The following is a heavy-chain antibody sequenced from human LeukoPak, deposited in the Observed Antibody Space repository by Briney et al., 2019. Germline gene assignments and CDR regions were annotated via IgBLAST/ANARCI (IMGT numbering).Heavy chain of an antibody. J-gene: IGHJ4*02. CDR2: ISNDGNTK. CDR1: GFPFNNYA. V-gene: IGHV3-30-3*01. CDR3: ARESALHGWISAHFDY. Sequence: GGSLRLSCAASGFPFNNYAIHWVRQAPGKGLEWVAVISNDGNTKHYADSVKGRFTVSRDNSKNTLYLQLNGLRPDDTALYFCARESALHGWISAHFDYWGQGTLVTVSS. D-gene: IGHD6-19*01.